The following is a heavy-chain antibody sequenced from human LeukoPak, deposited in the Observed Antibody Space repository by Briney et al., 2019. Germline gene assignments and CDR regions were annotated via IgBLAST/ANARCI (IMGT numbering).Heavy chain of an antibody. V-gene: IGHV3-53*01. CDR2: IYSGGGT. Sequence: PGGSLRLSCAVSGFTVSSNYMSWVRQAPGKWLEWVSLIYSGGGTYYADSVRGRFTISRDDSKNTLYLQMNSLRADDTAVYYCAKGGLVHRFDPWGQGTLVTVSS. J-gene: IGHJ5*02. CDR1: GFTVSSNY. CDR3: AKGGLVHRFDP.